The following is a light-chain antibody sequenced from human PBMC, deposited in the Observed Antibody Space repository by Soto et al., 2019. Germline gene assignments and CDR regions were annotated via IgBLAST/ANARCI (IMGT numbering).Light chain of an antibody. Sequence: QSVLTQPPSASGSPGQSVTISCTGTNSDVGGYKYVSWYQQHPGKVPKLMIYEVSKRPSGVPDRFSGSKSGNTASLTVSGLQAEDEADYYCSSYAGNNNVVFGGGTKVTVL. J-gene: IGLJ2*01. CDR3: SSYAGNNNVV. CDR2: EVS. V-gene: IGLV2-8*01. CDR1: NSDVGGYKY.